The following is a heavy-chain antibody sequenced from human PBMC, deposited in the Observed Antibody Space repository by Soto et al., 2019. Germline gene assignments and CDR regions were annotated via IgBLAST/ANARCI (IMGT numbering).Heavy chain of an antibody. V-gene: IGHV4-30-4*01. CDR3: ARYCSGGSCYLNWFDP. CDR1: GGSISSGDYY. D-gene: IGHD2-15*01. CDR2: IYYSGST. Sequence: SATLSITCTVSGGSISSGDYYWSWIRQPPGKGLEWIGYIYYSGSTYYNPSLKSRVTISVDTSKNQFSLKLSSVTAADTAVYYCARYCSGGSCYLNWFDPWGQGTLVTV. J-gene: IGHJ5*02.